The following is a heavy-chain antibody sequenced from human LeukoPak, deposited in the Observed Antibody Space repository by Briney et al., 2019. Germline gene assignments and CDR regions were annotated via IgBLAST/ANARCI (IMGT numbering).Heavy chain of an antibody. CDR2: IIPILGIA. V-gene: IGHV1-69*04. Sequence: SVKASCKASGGTFSSYAISWVRQAPGQGLEWMGRIIPILGIANYAQKFQGRVTITADKSTSTAYMELSSLRSEDTAVYYCARDWGAIMVRGVPPTPDWFDPWGQGTLVTVSS. J-gene: IGHJ5*02. D-gene: IGHD3-10*01. CDR3: ARDWGAIMVRGVPPTPDWFDP. CDR1: GGTFSSYA.